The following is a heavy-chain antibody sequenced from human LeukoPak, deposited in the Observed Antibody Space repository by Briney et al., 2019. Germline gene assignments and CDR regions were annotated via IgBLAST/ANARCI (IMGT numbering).Heavy chain of an antibody. J-gene: IGHJ6*02. CDR1: GGSISSGGYS. V-gene: IGHV4-30-2*01. CDR3: ARGPIITMVRGVIPSSYYYGMDV. D-gene: IGHD3-10*01. Sequence: SETLSLTCAVSGGSISSGGYSWSWIRQPPGKGLEWIGYIYHSGSTYYNPSLKSRVTISVDRSKNQFSLKLSSVTAADTAVYYCARGPIITMVRGVIPSSYYYGMDVWGQGTTVTVSS. CDR2: IYHSGST.